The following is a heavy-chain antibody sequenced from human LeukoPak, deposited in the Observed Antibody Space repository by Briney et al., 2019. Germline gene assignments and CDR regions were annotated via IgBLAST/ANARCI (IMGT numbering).Heavy chain of an antibody. D-gene: IGHD2-8*01. Sequence: SETLSLTCTVSGGSISSSSYYWGWIRQPPGKGLEWIGSIYYSGSTYYNPSLKSRVTISVDTSKNQFSLKLSSVTAADTAVYYCARHGLYEDTINRFDPWGQGTLVTVSS. CDR2: IYYSGST. CDR3: ARHGLYEDTINRFDP. V-gene: IGHV4-39*01. CDR1: GGSISSSSYY. J-gene: IGHJ5*02.